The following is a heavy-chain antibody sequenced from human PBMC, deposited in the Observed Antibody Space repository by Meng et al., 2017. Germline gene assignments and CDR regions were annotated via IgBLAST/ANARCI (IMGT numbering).Heavy chain of an antibody. CDR1: GFTFSSYG. D-gene: IGHD2/OR15-2a*01. Sequence: QVQVVESGGGVVQPGRSLRLSCAASGFTFSSYGMHWVRQAPGKGLEWVAVIWYDGSNKYYADSVKGRFTISRDNSKNTLYLQMNSLRAEDTAVYYCARGLSTTYWYFDLWGRGTLVTVSS. V-gene: IGHV3-33*01. J-gene: IGHJ2*01. CDR2: IWYDGSNK. CDR3: ARGLSTTYWYFDL.